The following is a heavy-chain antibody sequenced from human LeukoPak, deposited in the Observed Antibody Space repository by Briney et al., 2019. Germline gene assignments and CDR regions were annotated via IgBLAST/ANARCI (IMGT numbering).Heavy chain of an antibody. Sequence: GGSLRLSCATSGFTFSNHWMNWVRQAPGKGLEWVGNIKYDASESDYVDSVKGRFTISRDNAKNSLYLQMISLRAEDTAVYYCASYCSGGSCYDAFDIWGQGTMVTVSS. V-gene: IGHV3-7*03. CDR3: ASYCSGGSCYDAFDI. J-gene: IGHJ3*02. CDR1: GFTFSNHW. D-gene: IGHD2-15*01. CDR2: IKYDASES.